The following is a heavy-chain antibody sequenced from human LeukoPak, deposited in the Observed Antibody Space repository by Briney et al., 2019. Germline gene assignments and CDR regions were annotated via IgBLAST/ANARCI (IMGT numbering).Heavy chain of an antibody. V-gene: IGHV3-72*01. CDR3: ARADNWNYAIDY. D-gene: IGHD1-7*01. CDR1: GFTFSDHY. CDR2: TRTKANSYTT. Sequence: GGSLRLSCVASGFTFSDHYMDWVRQAPGKGLEWVGRTRTKANSYTTEYAASVTGRFTTSRDDSKNSLYLQMNSLKTEDTAVYYCARADNWNYAIDYWGQGTLVTVSS. J-gene: IGHJ4*02.